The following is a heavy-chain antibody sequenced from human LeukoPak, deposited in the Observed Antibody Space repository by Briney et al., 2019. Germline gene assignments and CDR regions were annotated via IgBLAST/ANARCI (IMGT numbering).Heavy chain of an antibody. CDR2: ISGSGSGGST. CDR3: ARVRYFDWLGPFDY. Sequence: PGGSLRLSCAASGFTFSSSAMSWVRQAPGKGLEWVSSISGSGSGGSTYYADSVKGRFTISRDNSKNTLYLQMNSLRAEDTAVYYCARVRYFDWLGPFDYWGQGTLVTVSS. V-gene: IGHV3-23*01. CDR1: GFTFSSSA. D-gene: IGHD3-9*01. J-gene: IGHJ4*02.